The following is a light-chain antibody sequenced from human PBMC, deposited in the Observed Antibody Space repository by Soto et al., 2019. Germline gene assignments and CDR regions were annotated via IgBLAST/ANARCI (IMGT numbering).Light chain of an antibody. CDR3: QQYGSSLA. J-gene: IGKJ4*01. Sequence: EIVLTQSPAILSLSPGERATLSCRASQSVSSSLAWYQQKPGQAPRLLIYGASTRATGIPDRFGGSGSGTDFTLTISRLEPEDFAVYYCQQYGSSLAFGGGTKVDIK. CDR1: QSVSSS. CDR2: GAS. V-gene: IGKV3-20*01.